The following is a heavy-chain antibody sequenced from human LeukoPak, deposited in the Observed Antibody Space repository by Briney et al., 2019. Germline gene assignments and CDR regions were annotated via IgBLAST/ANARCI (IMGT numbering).Heavy chain of an antibody. CDR3: ARGRWFGESPFDY. D-gene: IGHD3-10*01. J-gene: IGHJ4*02. CDR1: GFSFDDYA. Sequence: GGSLRLSCAASGFSFDDYAMHWVRQAPGKGLEWVSGISWNSGTIGYADSVKGRFTISRDNAKNSLYLQMNSLRTEDTALYYCARGRWFGESPFDYWGQGTLVTVSS. V-gene: IGHV3-9*01. CDR2: ISWNSGTI.